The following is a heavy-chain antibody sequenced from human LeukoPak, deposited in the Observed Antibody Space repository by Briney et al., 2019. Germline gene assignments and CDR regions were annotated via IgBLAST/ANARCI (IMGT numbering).Heavy chain of an antibody. CDR3: ARFLWQEYKEDY. V-gene: IGHV3-48*01. CDR1: GFTFGTYS. D-gene: IGHD1-1*01. J-gene: IGHJ4*02. Sequence: GGSLRLSCVASGFTFGTYSMNWVRQAPGKGLEWVSYITSSSTNIYYADSVKGRFTISRDNAKNSLYLQMNSLRAEDTAVYYCARFLWQEYKEDYWGQGTLVTVSS. CDR2: ITSSSTNI.